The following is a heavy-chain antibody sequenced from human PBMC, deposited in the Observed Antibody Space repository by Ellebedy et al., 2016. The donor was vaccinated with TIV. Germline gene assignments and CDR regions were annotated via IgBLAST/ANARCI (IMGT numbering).Heavy chain of an antibody. J-gene: IGHJ4*02. CDR2: ITGSGDRT. CDR3: TRAGNYRHDY. Sequence: GESLKISXAASGFTFSSHGMSWVRQAPGKGLEWVSTITGSGDRTNYADSVKGRFTISRDNAKNTLYLQINSLRAEDTAVYYCTRAGNYRHDYWGQGTLVTVSS. CDR1: GFTFSSHG. V-gene: IGHV3-23*01. D-gene: IGHD1-7*01.